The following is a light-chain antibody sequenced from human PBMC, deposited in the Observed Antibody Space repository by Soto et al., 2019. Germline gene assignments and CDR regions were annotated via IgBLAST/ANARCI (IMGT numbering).Light chain of an antibody. J-gene: IGLJ1*01. Sequence: QASLTQPTSSSGSPGQSVTISCTGTSSDVGGYNYVSWYQQHPGKAPKVIIYEVSKRPSGVPDRFSGSKSGSTASLTVSGLQAEDEADYYCSSYAVTNIFVFGTGTKVTAL. CDR1: SSDVGGYNY. V-gene: IGLV2-8*01. CDR2: EVS. CDR3: SSYAVTNIFV.